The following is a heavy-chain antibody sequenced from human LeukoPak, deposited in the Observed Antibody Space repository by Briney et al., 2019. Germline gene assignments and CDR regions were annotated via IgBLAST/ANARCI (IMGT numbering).Heavy chain of an antibody. V-gene: IGHV3-66*01. Sequence: GGSLRLSCAASGFTVSSNYMSWVRQAPGKGLEWVSVVYSGGSTYYADSVKGRFTISRDNSKNTLYLQMNSLRAEDTAVYYCARGLSRSSGPFDYWGQGTLVTVSS. CDR2: VYSGGST. D-gene: IGHD6-19*01. CDR3: ARGLSRSSGPFDY. CDR1: GFTVSSNY. J-gene: IGHJ4*02.